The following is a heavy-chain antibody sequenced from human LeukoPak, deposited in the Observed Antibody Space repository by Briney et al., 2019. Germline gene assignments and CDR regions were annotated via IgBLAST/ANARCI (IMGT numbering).Heavy chain of an antibody. J-gene: IGHJ4*02. V-gene: IGHV3-43*01. CDR3: AKGGEGGYKEPVDY. CDR2: ISWDGGST. CDR1: GFTFDDYT. Sequence: PGGSLRLSCAASGFTFDDYTMHWVRQAPGKGLEWVSLISWDGGSTYYADSVKGRFTISRDNSKNSLYLQMNSLRTEDTALYYCAKGGEGGYKEPVDYWGQGTLVTVSS. D-gene: IGHD5-24*01.